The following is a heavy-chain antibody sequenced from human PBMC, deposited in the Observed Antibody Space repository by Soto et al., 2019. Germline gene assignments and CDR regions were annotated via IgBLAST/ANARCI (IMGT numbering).Heavy chain of an antibody. J-gene: IGHJ1*01. CDR2: INHSGST. Sequence: QVQLQQWGAGLLKPSETLSLTCAVYGGSFSGYYWSWIRQPPGKGLEWIGEINHSGSTNYNPSLKSRVTISVDPSKNQFSLKLSSVTAADTAVYYCVRPGDYEDSAEYFQHWGQGTLVTVSS. CDR1: GGSFSGYY. V-gene: IGHV4-34*01. D-gene: IGHD4-17*01. CDR3: VRPGDYEDSAEYFQH.